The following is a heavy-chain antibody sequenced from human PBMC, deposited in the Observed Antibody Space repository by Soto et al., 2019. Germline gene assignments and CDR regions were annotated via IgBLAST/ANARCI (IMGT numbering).Heavy chain of an antibody. CDR3: AQPIYGDFNTRAGDAFDI. CDR1: GYTFTSYA. J-gene: IGHJ3*02. Sequence: GASVKVSCKASGYTFTSYAMHWVRQAPGQRLEWMGWINAGNGNTKYSQKFQGRVTITRDTSASTAYMELSSLRSEDTAVYYCAQPIYGDFNTRAGDAFDIWGQGTMVTVSS. CDR2: INAGNGNT. V-gene: IGHV1-3*01. D-gene: IGHD4-17*01.